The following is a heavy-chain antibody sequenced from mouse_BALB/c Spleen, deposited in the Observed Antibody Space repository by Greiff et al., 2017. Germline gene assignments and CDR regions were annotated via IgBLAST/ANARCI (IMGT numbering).Heavy chain of an antibody. Sequence: EVKLVESGPGLVKPSQSLSLTCSVTGYSITSGYYWNWIRQFPGNKLEWMGYISYDGSNNYNPSLKNRISITRDTSKNQFFLKLNSVTTEDTATYYCAGGLRGYYAMDYWGQGTSVTVSS. CDR2: ISYDGSN. CDR1: GYSITSGYY. J-gene: IGHJ4*01. CDR3: AGGLRGYYAMDY. V-gene: IGHV3-6*02. D-gene: IGHD2-4*01.